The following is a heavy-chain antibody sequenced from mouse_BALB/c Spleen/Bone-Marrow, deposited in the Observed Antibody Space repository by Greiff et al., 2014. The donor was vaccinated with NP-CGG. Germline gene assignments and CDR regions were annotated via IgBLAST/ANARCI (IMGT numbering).Heavy chain of an antibody. Sequence: VQLQQSGPDLVAPSQSLSITCTVSGFSLTLYGVHWVRQSPGKGLEWLVVIWSDGTTTYNSALKSRLSLSKDNSKSQVFLKLNSPQTDDTAMYFCAKPARGYPYAMDHRGPRPSFSGSS. J-gene: IGHJ4*01. CDR2: IWSDGTT. CDR3: AKPARGYPYAMDH. D-gene: IGHD3-1*01. V-gene: IGHV2-6-2*01. CDR1: GFSLTLYG.